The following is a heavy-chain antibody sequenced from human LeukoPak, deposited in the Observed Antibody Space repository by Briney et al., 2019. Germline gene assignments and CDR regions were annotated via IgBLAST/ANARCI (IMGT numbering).Heavy chain of an antibody. CDR3: ARASPTYGWLVRGEFDY. D-gene: IGHD6-19*01. Sequence: PSETLSLTCTVSGGSISSYYWSWIRQPPGKGLEWIGYIYYSGSTNYKPSLKSRVTISVDTSKNQFSLKLSSVTAADTAVYYCARASPTYGWLVRGEFDYWGQGTLVTVSS. V-gene: IGHV4-59*01. J-gene: IGHJ4*02. CDR2: IYYSGST. CDR1: GGSISSYY.